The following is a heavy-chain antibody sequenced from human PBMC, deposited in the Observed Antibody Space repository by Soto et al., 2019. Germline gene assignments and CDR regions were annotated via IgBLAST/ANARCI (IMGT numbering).Heavy chain of an antibody. Sequence: GGSLRLSCAASGFIFTNYAMNWVRQAPGKGLGWVSVIGGRGNSAYYADSVQGRFTISRDNSKNTLSLQMSSLTADDTAIYYCVREGRGSFDFWGRGTMVTVSS. CDR3: VREGRGSFDF. J-gene: IGHJ3*01. V-gene: IGHV3-23*01. CDR2: IGGRGNSA. CDR1: GFIFTNYA. D-gene: IGHD5-12*01.